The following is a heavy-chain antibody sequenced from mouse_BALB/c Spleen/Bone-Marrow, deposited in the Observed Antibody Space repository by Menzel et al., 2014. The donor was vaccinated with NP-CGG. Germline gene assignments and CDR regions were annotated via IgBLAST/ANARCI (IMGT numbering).Heavy chain of an antibody. CDR3: TKLLRLRKYFDV. D-gene: IGHD1-2*01. V-gene: IGHV5-6-4*01. CDR2: IGSGGSYT. J-gene: IGHJ1*01. CDR1: GFTLSGYN. Sequence: EVHLVESGGGLVRPGGSLKLSCAASGFTLSGYNMSWVRQTPEKRLEWVATIGSGGSYTYYLDSVKGRFTISRDNAENTLYLQMSSLKSEDTAMYYCTKLLRLRKYFDVWGAGTTVTVSS.